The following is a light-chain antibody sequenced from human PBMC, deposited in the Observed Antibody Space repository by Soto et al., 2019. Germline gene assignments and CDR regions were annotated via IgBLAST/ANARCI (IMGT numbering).Light chain of an antibody. CDR3: AAWDDSLNGVV. CDR1: SSNIGSNY. CDR2: SNN. J-gene: IGLJ2*01. Sequence: QSVLTQPPSASGTPGQRVTIPCSGSSSNIGSNYVYWYQQLPGTAPKLLIYSNNQRPSGVPDRFSGSKSGTSASLAISGLQSEDEADYYCAAWDDSLNGVVFGGGTKLTVL. V-gene: IGLV1-44*01.